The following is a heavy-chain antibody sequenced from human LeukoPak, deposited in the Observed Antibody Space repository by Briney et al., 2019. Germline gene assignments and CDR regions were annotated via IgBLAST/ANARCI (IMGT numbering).Heavy chain of an antibody. CDR2: INPNSGGT. Sequence: ASVKVSCKASGYTFTSYGISWVRQAPGQGLEWMGWINPNSGGTNYAQKFQGRVTMTRDTSISTAYMELSRLRSDDTAVYYCARGRRRMGSGWYSSDYWGQGTLVTVSS. V-gene: IGHV1-2*02. J-gene: IGHJ4*02. CDR3: ARGRRRMGSGWYSSDY. CDR1: GYTFTSYG. D-gene: IGHD6-19*01.